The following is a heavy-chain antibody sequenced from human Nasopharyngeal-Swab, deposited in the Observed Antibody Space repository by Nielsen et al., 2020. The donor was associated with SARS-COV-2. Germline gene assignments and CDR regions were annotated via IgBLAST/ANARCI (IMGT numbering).Heavy chain of an antibody. Sequence: ASVKVSCKASGFSFTNYVIHWVRQAPGQRPEWMGWIYVGNGDTQYTPNFQGRVTFTRDTSANTACMEMSSLTSEDTAVFYCASPDYGDYWGQGTLVTVSS. CDR3: ASPDYGDY. J-gene: IGHJ4*02. V-gene: IGHV1-3*01. CDR2: IYVGNGDT. CDR1: GFSFTNYV.